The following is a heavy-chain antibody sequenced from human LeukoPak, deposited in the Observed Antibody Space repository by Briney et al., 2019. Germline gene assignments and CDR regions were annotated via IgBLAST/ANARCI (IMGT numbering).Heavy chain of an antibody. CDR2: ISYDGSNK. CDR1: GFTFSSYG. Sequence: GGSLRLSCAASGFTFSSYGMHWVRQAPGKGLEWVAVISYDGSNKYYADSVKGRFTISRDNSKNTLYLQMNSLRAEDTAVYYCAKDLRYGGTFEVDYWGQGTLVTVSS. V-gene: IGHV3-30*18. CDR3: AKDLRYGGTFEVDY. D-gene: IGHD4-23*01. J-gene: IGHJ4*02.